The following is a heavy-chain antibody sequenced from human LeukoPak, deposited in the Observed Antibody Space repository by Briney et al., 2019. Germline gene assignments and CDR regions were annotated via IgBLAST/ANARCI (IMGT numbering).Heavy chain of an antibody. V-gene: IGHV3-21*01. CDR2: ISSSSSYI. CDR3: AIRDLSAYSFPY. J-gene: IGHJ4*02. CDR1: GFTFSSYS. D-gene: IGHD2/OR15-2a*01. Sequence: GGSLRLSCAASGFTFSSYSMNWVRQAPGKGLEWVSSISSSSSYIYYADSVKGRFTISRDNAKNSLYLQMNSLRAEDTAVYYCAIRDLSAYSFPYWGQGTLVTVSS.